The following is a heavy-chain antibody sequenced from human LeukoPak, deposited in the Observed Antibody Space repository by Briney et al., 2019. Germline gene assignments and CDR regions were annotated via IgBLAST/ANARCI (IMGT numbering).Heavy chain of an antibody. Sequence: GGSLRLSCAASGFTFSSYDMHWVRQATGKGLEWVSAIGTAGDTYYPGSVKGRFTISRENAKNSLYLQMNSLRAGDTAVYYCARGAPQRELLPTYWGQGTLVTVSS. CDR1: GFTFSSYD. J-gene: IGHJ4*02. D-gene: IGHD1-26*01. CDR3: ARGAPQRELLPTY. V-gene: IGHV3-13*01. CDR2: IGTAGDT.